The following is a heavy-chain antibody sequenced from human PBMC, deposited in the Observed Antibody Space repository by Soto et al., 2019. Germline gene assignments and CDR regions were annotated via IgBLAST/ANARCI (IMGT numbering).Heavy chain of an antibody. CDR1: GFTFSSYA. Sequence: TGGSLRLSCAASGFTFSSYAMSWVRQAPGKGLEWVSAISGSGGSTYYADSVKGRFTISRDNSKNTLYLQMNSLRAEDTAVYYCANPSPTIVVVTATPDWGQGTLVTVSS. V-gene: IGHV3-23*01. J-gene: IGHJ4*02. CDR2: ISGSGGST. D-gene: IGHD2-21*02. CDR3: ANPSPTIVVVTATPD.